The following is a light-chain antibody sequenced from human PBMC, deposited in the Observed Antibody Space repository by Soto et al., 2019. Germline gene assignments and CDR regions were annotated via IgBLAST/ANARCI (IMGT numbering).Light chain of an antibody. CDR2: GAS. Sequence: IVLTQSPGTLSLSPGETVTLSCRASQSVTSSNLAWYQQKPGQAPRLLIYGASYRATGIADKFTGGGSGADFSLTISRLEPEDFAVYFCQHYGASQYTFGQGTKREIK. CDR1: QSVTSSN. J-gene: IGKJ2*01. V-gene: IGKV3-20*01. CDR3: QHYGASQYT.